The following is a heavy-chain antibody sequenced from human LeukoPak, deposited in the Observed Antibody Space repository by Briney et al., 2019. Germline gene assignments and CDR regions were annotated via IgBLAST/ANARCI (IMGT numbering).Heavy chain of an antibody. D-gene: IGHD3-22*01. CDR1: GFTPSGSV. Sequence: GGSLRLSCVVSGFTPSGSVMNWVRQAPGKGLEWVSAISAFPYSTYYADSVKGRFTISRDSSTNTVYLQMNSLRVEDTAIYYCAKFPEAGGYLSRTPKGHYDLDVWGQGTTVSVSS. V-gene: IGHV3-23*01. CDR3: AKFPEAGGYLSRTPKGHYDLDV. J-gene: IGHJ6*02. CDR2: ISAFPYST.